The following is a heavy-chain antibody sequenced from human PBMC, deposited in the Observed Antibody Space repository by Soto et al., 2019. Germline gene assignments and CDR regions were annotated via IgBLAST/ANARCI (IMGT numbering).Heavy chain of an antibody. CDR1: GFTFRNYG. CDR3: ARDQLYYNDISARPLSAFEV. V-gene: IGHV3-48*01. D-gene: IGHD3-22*01. J-gene: IGHJ3*01. Sequence: GGSLRLSCAASGFTFRNYGMNWVRQAPGKGLEWVSYIGLGSSTKYYADSVEGRFTISRDNAKNSPYLQMNSLRAEDTAVYYCARDQLYYNDISARPLSAFEVSGQGIMVTVSS. CDR2: IGLGSSTK.